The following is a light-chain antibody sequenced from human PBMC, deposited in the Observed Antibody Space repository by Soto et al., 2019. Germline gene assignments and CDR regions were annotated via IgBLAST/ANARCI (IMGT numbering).Light chain of an antibody. J-gene: IGLJ7*01. CDR1: TSNIGNNY. CDR2: DNH. V-gene: IGLV1-51*01. Sequence: QSVLTQPPSVSAAPGQKVTISCSGTTSNIGNNYVAWYQQLPGTAPKLLIYDNHKRPSDIPDRFSGSKSGTSATLAIIGLQTGDEAIYYCGTWDTTLNTAVFGGGTQLTVL. CDR3: GTWDTTLNTAV.